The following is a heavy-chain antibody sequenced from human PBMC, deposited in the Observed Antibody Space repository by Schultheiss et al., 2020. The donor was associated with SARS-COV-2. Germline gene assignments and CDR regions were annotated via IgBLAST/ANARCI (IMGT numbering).Heavy chain of an antibody. Sequence: SQTLSLTCTVSGGSISSYYWSWIRQPAGKGLEWIGRIYTSGSTNYNPSLKSRVTISVDTSKNQFSLKLSSVTAADTTVYYCARGLGSSSTDYWYFDLWGRGTLVTVSS. V-gene: IGHV4-4*07. CDR1: GGSISSYY. J-gene: IGHJ2*01. CDR2: IYTSGST. CDR3: ARGLGSSSTDYWYFDL. D-gene: IGHD6-6*01.